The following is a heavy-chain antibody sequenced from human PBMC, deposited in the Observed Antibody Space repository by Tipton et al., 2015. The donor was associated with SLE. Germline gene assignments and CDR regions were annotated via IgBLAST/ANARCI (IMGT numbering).Heavy chain of an antibody. V-gene: IGHV4-4*02. D-gene: IGHD6-13*01. CDR3: ARGSWGDAFDI. J-gene: IGHJ3*02. CDR1: GGSISSSNW. Sequence: TLSLTCAVSGGSISSSNWWSWVRQPPGKGLEWIGEIYHRGSTNYNPSLKSRVTISLDKSENQFSLNLSSVTAADTAVYYCARGSWGDAFDIWGQGTMVTVSS. CDR2: IYHRGST.